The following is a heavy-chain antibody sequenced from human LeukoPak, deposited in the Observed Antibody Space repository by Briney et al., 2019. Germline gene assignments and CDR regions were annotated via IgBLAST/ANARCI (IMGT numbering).Heavy chain of an antibody. CDR3: TRLGYCTNGVCYFDY. J-gene: IGHJ4*02. CDR1: GFTFSASA. Sequence: QPGGSLKLSCAASGFTFSASAMHWVRQASGKGLEWVGHIRNKANGYETAYAASVKGRFIISRDDSKNTAYLQMNSLKTEDTAVYYCTRLGYCTNGVCYFDYWGQGILVIISS. CDR2: IRNKANGYET. D-gene: IGHD2-8*01. V-gene: IGHV3-73*01.